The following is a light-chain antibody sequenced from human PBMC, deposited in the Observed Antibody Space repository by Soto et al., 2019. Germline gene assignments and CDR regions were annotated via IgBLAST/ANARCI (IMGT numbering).Light chain of an antibody. CDR3: QQYHKWPPLT. V-gene: IGKV3-15*01. CDR2: DAS. CDR1: QSVSTN. J-gene: IGKJ4*01. Sequence: EILMTQSPASLSVSPGENATLSCRASQSVSTNLVWYQQKLGQSPRLLSYDASTRPTGIPARFGGMGSGTQFTLTITSLQSEESAVYYCQQYHKWPPLTFGGGTKVDIK.